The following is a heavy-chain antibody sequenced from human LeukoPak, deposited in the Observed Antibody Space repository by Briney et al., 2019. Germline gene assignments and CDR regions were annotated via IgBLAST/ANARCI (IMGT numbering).Heavy chain of an antibody. Sequence: GESLKISCKGSGYSFTSYWIGWVRQMPGKGLEWMGIIYPGDSDTRYSPSFQGQVTISADKSISTAYLQWSSLKASDTAMYYCARHPGSAYYYYYYMDVWGKGATVTVSS. CDR1: GYSFTSYW. J-gene: IGHJ6*03. V-gene: IGHV5-51*01. D-gene: IGHD1-14*01. CDR3: ARHPGSAYYYYYYMDV. CDR2: IYPGDSDT.